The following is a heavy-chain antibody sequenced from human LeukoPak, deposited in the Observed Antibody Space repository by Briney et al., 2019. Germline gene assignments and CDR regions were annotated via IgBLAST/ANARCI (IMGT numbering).Heavy chain of an antibody. Sequence: ASVKVSFKASVYTFTRYGISGVRQAPGKGLEWMGWISAYNGNTNYAQKLQGKVTMTTDTSTSKAHTELKSLRSDDTAVYYCARPFGHGGNWFDPWGQGTLVTVSS. V-gene: IGHV1-18*01. D-gene: IGHD3-10*01. J-gene: IGHJ5*02. CDR3: ARPFGHGGNWFDP. CDR2: ISAYNGNT. CDR1: VYTFTRYG.